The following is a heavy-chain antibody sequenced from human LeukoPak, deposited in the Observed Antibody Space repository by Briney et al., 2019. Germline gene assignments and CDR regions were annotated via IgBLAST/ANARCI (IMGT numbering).Heavy chain of an antibody. CDR1: GFTFSSYA. V-gene: IGHV3-23*01. J-gene: IGHJ3*02. CDR2: FSGSGGST. Sequence: GGSLRLSCAASGFTFSSYAMSWVRQAPGKGLEWVSAFSGSGGSTYYADSVKGRFTISRDNSKNTLYLQMNNLRAEDTAVYYCAKDLREYTSSPRNAFHIWGQGTMVTVSS. CDR3: AKDLREYTSSPRNAFHI. D-gene: IGHD6-6*01.